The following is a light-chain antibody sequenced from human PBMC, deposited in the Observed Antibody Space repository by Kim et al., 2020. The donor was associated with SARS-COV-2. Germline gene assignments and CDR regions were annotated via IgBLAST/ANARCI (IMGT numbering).Light chain of an antibody. Sequence: SQSKGESVTITWRARQCLRGFLAWDQQKPGKAPKVLLYVASILQSGVPSRFSGSQSGTEFTLTISRLQPEASATYYCQQVNTYPYTFGQATKLEI. CDR3: QQVNTYPYT. CDR2: VAS. J-gene: IGKJ2*01. CDR1: QCLRGF. V-gene: IGKV1-9*01.